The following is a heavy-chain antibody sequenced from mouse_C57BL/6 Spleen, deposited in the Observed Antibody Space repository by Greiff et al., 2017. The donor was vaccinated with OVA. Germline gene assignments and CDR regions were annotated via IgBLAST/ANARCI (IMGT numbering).Heavy chain of an antibody. Sequence: EVQVVESGAGLVKPGGSLKLSCAASGFTFSSYSMSWVRQTPEKRLEWVAYISSGGDFIYYADTVKGRFTIARDNARNTLYVKRSCMTSEDTAMYDCTLEGVAYGSPAWFADWGQGTMVTVSA. D-gene: IGHD1-1*01. J-gene: IGHJ3*01. CDR1: GFTFSSYS. CDR3: TLEGVAYGSPAWFAD. V-gene: IGHV5-9-1*02. CDR2: ISSGGDFI.